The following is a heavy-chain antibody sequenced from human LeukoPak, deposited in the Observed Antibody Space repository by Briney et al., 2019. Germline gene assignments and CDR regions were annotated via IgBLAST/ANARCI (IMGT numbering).Heavy chain of an antibody. D-gene: IGHD6-6*01. CDR2: ISSSSSYI. CDR1: GFTFSSYS. V-gene: IGHV3-21*01. J-gene: IGHJ4*02. CDR3: ARDPGAISSRRLDY. Sequence: GGSLRLSCAASGFTFSSYSMNWVRQAPGKGLEWVSSISSSSSYIYYADSVKGRFTISRDNAKNSLYLQMNSLRAEDTAVYYCARDPGAISSRRLDYWGQGTLVTVSS.